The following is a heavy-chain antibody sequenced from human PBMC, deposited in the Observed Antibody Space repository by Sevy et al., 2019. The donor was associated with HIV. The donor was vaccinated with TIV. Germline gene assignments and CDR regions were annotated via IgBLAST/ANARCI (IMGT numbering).Heavy chain of an antibody. V-gene: IGHV5-51*01. D-gene: IGHD1-1*01. CDR3: ARGARGTLPSYYYYTMDV. CDR2: IYPGDSET. CDR1: GYRFNSYW. Sequence: GESLKISCKGSGYRFNSYWIGWVRQMPGKGLEWMGIIYPGDSETRYSPSFQGQVTIAADKSISSAYLQWSSLKASDTAIYYCARGARGTLPSYYYYTMDVWGQGTTVTVSS. J-gene: IGHJ6*02.